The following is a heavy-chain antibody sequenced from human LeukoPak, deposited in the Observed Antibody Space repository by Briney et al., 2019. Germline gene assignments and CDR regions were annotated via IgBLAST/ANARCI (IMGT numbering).Heavy chain of an antibody. CDR3: ARTTEGYCRGRSCYSYYYYMDV. CDR2: IYDSGST. CDR1: GGSFSNYY. Sequence: PSETLSLTCAVYGGSFSNYYWSWIRQPPGKGLEWIGYIYDSGSTNYNPSLKSRVTISVDTSKNQFSLKLSSVTAADTAVYYCARTTEGYCRGRSCYSYYYYMDVWGKGTTVTVSS. D-gene: IGHD2-15*01. J-gene: IGHJ6*03. V-gene: IGHV4-59*01.